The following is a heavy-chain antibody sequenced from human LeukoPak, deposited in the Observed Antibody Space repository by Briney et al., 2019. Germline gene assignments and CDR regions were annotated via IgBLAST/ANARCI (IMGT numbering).Heavy chain of an antibody. CDR3: ARTMVNLGMDV. V-gene: IGHV4-31*03. CDR2: IYYSGST. J-gene: IGHJ6*02. CDR1: GGSISSGGYY. D-gene: IGHD3-10*01. Sequence: SETLSLTCTVSGGSISSGGYYWSWIRQHPGKGLEWIGYIYYSGSTYYNPSLKSRVTISVDTSKNQFSLKLSSVTAADTAVYYCARTMVNLGMDVWGQGTTVTVFS.